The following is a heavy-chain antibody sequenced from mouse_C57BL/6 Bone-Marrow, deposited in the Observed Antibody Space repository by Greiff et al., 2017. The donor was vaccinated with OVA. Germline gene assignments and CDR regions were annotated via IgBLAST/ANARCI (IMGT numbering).Heavy chain of an antibody. Sequence: KESCKASGYTFTSYWMHWVKQRPIQGLEWIGNIDPSDSATHYNQKFKDKATLTVDKSSSTAYMQLSSLTSEDSAVYYCARGIYYGNLAWFAYWGQGTLVTVSA. CDR1: GYTFTSYW. D-gene: IGHD2-1*01. CDR2: IDPSDSAT. V-gene: IGHV1-52*01. J-gene: IGHJ3*01. CDR3: ARGIYYGNLAWFAY.